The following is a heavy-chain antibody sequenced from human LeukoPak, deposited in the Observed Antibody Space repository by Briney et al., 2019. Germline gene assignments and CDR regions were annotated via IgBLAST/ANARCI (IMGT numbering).Heavy chain of an antibody. CDR2: INPSGGST. J-gene: IGHJ6*02. Sequence: GASAKVSCKASGYTFTSYYMHWVRQAPGQGLEWMGIINPSGGSTSYAQKFQGRVTITADESTSTAYMELSSLRSEDTAVYYCARDYGVLLWWPSHFYYGMDVWGQGTTVTVSS. D-gene: IGHD2-2*01. CDR1: GYTFTSYY. CDR3: ARDYGVLLWWPSHFYYGMDV. V-gene: IGHV1-46*01.